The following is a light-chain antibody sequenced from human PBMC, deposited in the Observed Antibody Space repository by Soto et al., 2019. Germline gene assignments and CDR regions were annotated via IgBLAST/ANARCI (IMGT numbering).Light chain of an antibody. J-gene: IGKJ4*01. V-gene: IGKV1-39*01. Sequence: DSEVAPSTCCLSPSLGDSVTIPCRASQSIGRYLSWYQQKPGKAPTLLIFTSSSLQSGVPSRFSGSGSGTDFTLAISSLQPEDFATYYCQQSYSTPLTSGRGTKEDIK. CDR2: TSS. CDR3: QQSYSTPLT. CDR1: QSIGRY.